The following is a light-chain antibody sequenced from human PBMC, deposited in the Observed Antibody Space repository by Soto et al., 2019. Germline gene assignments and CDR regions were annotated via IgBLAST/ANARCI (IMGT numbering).Light chain of an antibody. CDR3: QQFNSYPYT. J-gene: IGKJ2*01. CDR2: DAS. Sequence: ALPLTQSPSSLSASVGDRVTITCRASQGISSALAWYQQKPGKAPNLLIYDASSLESGVPSRFSGSGSGTDFTLTISSLQPEDFATYYCQQFNSYPYTFGQGTKLEIK. V-gene: IGKV1-13*02. CDR1: QGISSA.